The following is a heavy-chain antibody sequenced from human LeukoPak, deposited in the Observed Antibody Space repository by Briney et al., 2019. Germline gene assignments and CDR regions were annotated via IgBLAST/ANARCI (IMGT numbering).Heavy chain of an antibody. CDR2: ISYDGSNK. J-gene: IGHJ6*02. CDR3: ARVSLLLWPGYMDV. D-gene: IGHD3-10*01. Sequence: PGRSLRLSCAATGFTFSSYGMHWVRQAPGKGLEWVAVISYDGSNKYYADSVKGRFTISRDNAKNSLYLQMNSLRAEDTAVYYCARVSLLLWPGYMDVWGQGTTVTVSS. V-gene: IGHV3-30*03. CDR1: GFTFSSYG.